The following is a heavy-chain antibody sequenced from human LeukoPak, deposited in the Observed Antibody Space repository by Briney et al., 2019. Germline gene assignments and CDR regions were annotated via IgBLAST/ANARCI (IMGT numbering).Heavy chain of an antibody. CDR3: ARPENIAAAGFFDY. CDR1: GGSISSSSYY. CDR2: IYSSGST. D-gene: IGHD6-13*01. J-gene: IGHJ4*02. V-gene: IGHV4-39*07. Sequence: PSETLSLTCTVSGGSISSSSYYWGWIRQPPGKGLEWIGGIYSSGSTYYNPSLKSRVTISVDTSKNQFSLKLSSVTAADTAVYYCARPENIAAAGFFDYWGQGTLVTVSS.